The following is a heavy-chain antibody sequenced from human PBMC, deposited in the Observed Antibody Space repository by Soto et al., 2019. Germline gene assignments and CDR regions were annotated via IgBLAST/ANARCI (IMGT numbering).Heavy chain of an antibody. V-gene: IGHV1-18*01. CDR3: ARDTPASGVATLDF. CDR1: GYTFSNYG. Sequence: QVQLVQSGAEVKKPGASVKVSCKTSGYTFSNYGISWVRQAPGQGLEWMAWISAYTGNTNFAQRLQGRVTMTTDTSTSTAYMELRSLRSEDTAVYYCARDTPASGVATLDFWGQGSVVTVSS. D-gene: IGHD5-12*01. J-gene: IGHJ4*02. CDR2: ISAYTGNT.